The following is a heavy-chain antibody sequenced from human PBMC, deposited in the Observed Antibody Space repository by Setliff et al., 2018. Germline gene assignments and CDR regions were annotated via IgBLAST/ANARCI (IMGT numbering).Heavy chain of an antibody. Sequence: AETLSLTCTVSGGSISSYYWNWIRQPAGKGLEWIGHIYIGGSANYNHSLKSRVTMSIDTSKNQFSLKLNSVTAADMAVYYCAREQWLDPPGYYYMDVWAKGTTVTVSS. D-gene: IGHD6-19*01. CDR3: AREQWLDPPGYYYMDV. CDR1: GGSISSYY. J-gene: IGHJ6*03. CDR2: IYIGGSA. V-gene: IGHV4-4*07.